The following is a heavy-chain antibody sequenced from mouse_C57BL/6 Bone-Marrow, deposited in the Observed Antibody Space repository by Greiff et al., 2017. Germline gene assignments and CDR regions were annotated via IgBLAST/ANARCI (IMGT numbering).Heavy chain of an antibody. V-gene: IGHV1-81*01. CDR2: IYPRSGNT. J-gene: IGHJ3*01. CDR3: ARWDYEVAY. D-gene: IGHD2-4*01. Sequence: VQLQQSGAELARPGASVKLSCKASGYTFTSYGISWVKQRTGQGLEWIGEIYPRSGNTYYNEKFKGKATLTADKSSSTAYMELRSLTSEDSAVYFCARWDYEVAYWGQGTLVTVSA. CDR1: GYTFTSYG.